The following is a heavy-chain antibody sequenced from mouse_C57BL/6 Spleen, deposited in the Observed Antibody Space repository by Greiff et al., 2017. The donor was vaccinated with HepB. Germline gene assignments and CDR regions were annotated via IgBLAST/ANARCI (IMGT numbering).Heavy chain of an antibody. Sequence: EVQLQQSGPELVKPGASVMISCKASGYTFTDYYMNWVKQSHGKSLEWIGDINPNNGGTSYNQKFKGKATLTVDKSSSTAYMELRSLTSEDSAVYYCAPTGTGFAYWGQGTLVTVSA. V-gene: IGHV1-26*01. CDR1: GYTFTDYY. J-gene: IGHJ3*01. CDR3: APTGTGFAY. D-gene: IGHD4-1*02. CDR2: INPNNGGT.